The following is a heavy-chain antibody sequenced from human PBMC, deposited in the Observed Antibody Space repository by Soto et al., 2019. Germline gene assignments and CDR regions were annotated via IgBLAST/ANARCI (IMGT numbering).Heavy chain of an antibody. CDR3: AADLDIVVVPAAHYYYGMDV. CDR1: GFTFTISA. CDR2: IVVGSGNT. D-gene: IGHD2-2*03. J-gene: IGHJ6*02. Sequence: SVKVSCKASGFTFTISAVQWVRQARGQRLEWIGWIVVGSGNTNYAQKFQERVTITRDMSTSTAYMELSSLRSEDAAVYYCAADLDIVVVPAAHYYYGMDVWGQGTTVTVSS. V-gene: IGHV1-58*01.